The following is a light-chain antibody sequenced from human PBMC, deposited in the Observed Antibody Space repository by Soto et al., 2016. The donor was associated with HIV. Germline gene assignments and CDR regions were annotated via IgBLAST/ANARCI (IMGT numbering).Light chain of an antibody. CDR3: QSVDSSGTYRV. CDR2: KDS. Sequence: SYELTQPPSVSVSPGQTARITCSGDALPKQYAYWYQQRPGQAPVLVIYKDSERPSGIPERFSGSGSGTTVTLTISGVQAEDEADYYCQSVDSSGTYRVFGGGTKLTVL. J-gene: IGLJ2*01. V-gene: IGLV3-25*03. CDR1: ALPKQY.